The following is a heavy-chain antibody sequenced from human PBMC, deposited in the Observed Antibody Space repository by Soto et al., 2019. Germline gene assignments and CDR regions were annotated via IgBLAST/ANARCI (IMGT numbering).Heavy chain of an antibody. CDR2: ISSSGSYI. V-gene: IGHV3-21*01. J-gene: IGHJ4*02. CDR3: TRSLDF. CDR1: GFTFSIYS. Sequence: GGSLRLSCAASGFTFSIYSMKWFRQAPGKGLEWVSSISSSGSYIYHAESVKGRYTISRDNAKNSLYLQMNSLRAEDTAVYYCTRSLDFWGQGTLVTVSS.